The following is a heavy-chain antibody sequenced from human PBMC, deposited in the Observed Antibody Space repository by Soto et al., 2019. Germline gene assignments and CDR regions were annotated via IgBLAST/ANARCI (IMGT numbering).Heavy chain of an antibody. CDR1: GGSITSNNW. D-gene: IGHD6-13*01. CDR2: IYYSGNT. Sequence: QVQLQESGPGLVKPSGTLSLTCAVSGGSITSNNWWSWVRQPPGKGLEWIGEIYYSGNTNYNPSLRGLVFMSVDKSQNQFSLWLTSVTAADTAVYYCARGFGHTSSWYFDLWGQGILITVSS. CDR3: ARGFGHTSSWYFDL. V-gene: IGHV4-4*02. J-gene: IGHJ4*02.